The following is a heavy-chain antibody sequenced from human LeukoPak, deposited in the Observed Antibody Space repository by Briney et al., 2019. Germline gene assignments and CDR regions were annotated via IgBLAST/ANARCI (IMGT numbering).Heavy chain of an antibody. Sequence: GGSLRLSCAASGFAFSNYWMSWVRQAPGKGLEWVANMNEDGSEKDYVDSVKGRFTISRDNAQDSLYLQMNSLRAEDTAVYYCARDRGYSNFDYWGQGTLLTVSS. CDR2: MNEDGSEK. CDR3: ARDRGYSNFDY. V-gene: IGHV3-7*01. D-gene: IGHD4-11*01. CDR1: GFAFSNYW. J-gene: IGHJ4*02.